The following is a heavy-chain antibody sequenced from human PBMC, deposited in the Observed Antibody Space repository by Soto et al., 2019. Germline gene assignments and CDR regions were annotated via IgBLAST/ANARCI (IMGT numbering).Heavy chain of an antibody. D-gene: IGHD3-3*01. V-gene: IGHV3-21*01. J-gene: IGHJ4*02. Sequence: GGSLRLSCAASGFSFNIYSMNWVRQAPGRGLEWVASISNSSFYIYYADSLRGRFTISRDNAKNSLYLQMNSLTAEDTAVYYCARDPSDFSEWLPPYYYFDSWGQGTQVTVSS. CDR1: GFSFNIYS. CDR2: ISNSSFYI. CDR3: ARDPSDFSEWLPPYYYFDS.